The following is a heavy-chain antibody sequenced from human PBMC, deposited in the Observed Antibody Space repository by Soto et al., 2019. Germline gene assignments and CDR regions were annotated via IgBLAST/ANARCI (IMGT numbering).Heavy chain of an antibody. Sequence: ASVKVSCKASGYTFTGYYMHWVRQAPGQGLEWMGWINPNSGGTNYAQKFQGRVAMTRDTSISTAYMELSRLRSDDTAVYYCARDRRVATSRMDVWGQGTTVTVSS. CDR2: INPNSGGT. CDR1: GYTFTGYY. D-gene: IGHD5-12*01. V-gene: IGHV1-2*02. J-gene: IGHJ6*02. CDR3: ARDRRVATSRMDV.